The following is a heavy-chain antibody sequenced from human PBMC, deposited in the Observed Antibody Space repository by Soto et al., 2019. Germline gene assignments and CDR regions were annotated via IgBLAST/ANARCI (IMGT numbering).Heavy chain of an antibody. J-gene: IGHJ4*02. D-gene: IGHD2-2*01. CDR2: ISSSSSTI. V-gene: IGHV3-48*01. Sequence: EVQLVESGGGLVQPGGSLRLSCAASGFTLSSYSMNWVRQAPGKGLEWVSYISSSSSTIYYADSVKGRFTISRDNAKNSLYLQMNSLRAEDTAMYYCARDYCSSTSCYFDYWGQGTLVTVSS. CDR1: GFTLSSYS. CDR3: ARDYCSSTSCYFDY.